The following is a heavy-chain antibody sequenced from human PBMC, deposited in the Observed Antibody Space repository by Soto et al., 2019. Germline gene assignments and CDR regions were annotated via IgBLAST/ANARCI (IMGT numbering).Heavy chain of an antibody. CDR2: IYHSGST. D-gene: IGHD4-17*01. J-gene: IGHJ4*02. CDR1: GGSISGYY. V-gene: IGHV4-59*01. Sequence: QVQLQESGPGLVKPSETLSLTCTVSGGSISGYYWSWIRQPPGKGLEWIGYIYHSGSTNYNPSLKSRVTISVDTSKNQFSLKLSSVTAADTAVYYCAREGTYYGDYGTLGYWGQGTLVTVSS. CDR3: AREGTYYGDYGTLGY.